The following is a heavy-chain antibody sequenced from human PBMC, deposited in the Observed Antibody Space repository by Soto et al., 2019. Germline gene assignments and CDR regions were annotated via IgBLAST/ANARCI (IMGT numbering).Heavy chain of an antibody. CDR3: ASLFRTSADYMDV. CDR2: IYYSGST. Sequence: SETLSLTCTVSGGSISSYYGSWIRQPPGKGLEWIGYIYYSGSTNYNPSLKSRVTISVDTSKNQFSLKLSSVTAADTAVYYCASLFRTSADYMDVWGKGTTVTVSS. J-gene: IGHJ6*03. CDR1: GGSISSYY. V-gene: IGHV4-59*01.